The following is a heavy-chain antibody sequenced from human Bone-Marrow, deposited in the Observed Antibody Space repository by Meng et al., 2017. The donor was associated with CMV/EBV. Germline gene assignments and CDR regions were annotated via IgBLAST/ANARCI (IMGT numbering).Heavy chain of an antibody. CDR2: ISGSGGST. J-gene: IGHJ6*02. CDR3: ARVFWSGYYMPRSDYYYYYGMDV. V-gene: IGHV3-23*01. Sequence: GESLKISCAASGFTFSSYAMSWVRQAPGKGLEWVSAISGSGGSTYYADSVKGRFTISRDNAKNSLYLQMNSLRAEDTAVYYCARVFWSGYYMPRSDYYYYYGMDVWGQGTTVTFSS. CDR1: GFTFSSYA. D-gene: IGHD3-3*01.